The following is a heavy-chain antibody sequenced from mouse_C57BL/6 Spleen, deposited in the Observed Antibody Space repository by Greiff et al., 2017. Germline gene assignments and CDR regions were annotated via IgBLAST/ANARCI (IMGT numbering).Heavy chain of an antibody. CDR3: VRSYGDY. D-gene: IGHD1-1*02. Sequence: EVKVEESGGGLVQPKGSLKLSCAASGFSFNTYAMNWVRQAPGKGLEWVARIRSKSNNYATYYADSVKDRFTISRDDSESMLYLQMNNLKTEDTAMYYCVRSYGDYWGQGTTLTVSS. CDR1: GFSFNTYA. J-gene: IGHJ2*01. V-gene: IGHV10-1*01. CDR2: IRSKSNNYAT.